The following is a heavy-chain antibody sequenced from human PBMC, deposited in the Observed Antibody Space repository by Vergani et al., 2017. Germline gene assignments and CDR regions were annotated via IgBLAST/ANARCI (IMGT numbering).Heavy chain of an antibody. CDR2: IYYSGST. J-gene: IGHJ6*03. D-gene: IGHD3-22*01. CDR1: GGSISSSSYY. Sequence: QLQLQESGPGLVKPSETLSLTCTVSGGSISSSSYYWGWIRQPPGKGLEWIGSIYYSGSTYYNPSLKSRVTISVDTSKNQFSLKLSSVTAADTAVYYCAREDISLTVEGANYMDIWGKGTTVTVSS. V-gene: IGHV4-39*02. CDR3: AREDISLTVEGANYMDI.